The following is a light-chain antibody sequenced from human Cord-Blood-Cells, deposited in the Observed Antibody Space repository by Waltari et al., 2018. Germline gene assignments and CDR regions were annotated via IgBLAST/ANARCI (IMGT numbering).Light chain of an antibody. J-gene: IGLJ1*01. CDR3: SSYTSSSTPFV. CDR2: DVS. Sequence: QSALTQPASVSGSPGQSITISCTGTSSDVGGYNYVSWYQQPPGKAPKLMIYDVSTRPSGVSNRFSGSKSGNTASLTISGLQAEDEADYYCSSYTSSSTPFVFGTGTKVTVL. CDR1: SSDVGGYNY. V-gene: IGLV2-14*03.